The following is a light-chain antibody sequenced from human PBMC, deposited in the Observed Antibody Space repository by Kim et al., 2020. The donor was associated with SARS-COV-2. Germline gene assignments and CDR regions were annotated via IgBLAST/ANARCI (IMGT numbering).Light chain of an antibody. CDR2: SDD. CDR3: AAWDDSLNGWV. V-gene: IGLV1-44*01. CDR1: SSNIGNNY. J-gene: IGLJ3*02. Sequence: QSVLTHPPSASGTPGQRVTISCSGSSSNIGNNYVNWYQQLPGTAPKLLIYSDDQRPSGVPDRFSGSKSGTSASLAISGLQSEDEADYYCAAWDDSLNGWVFGGGTQLTVL.